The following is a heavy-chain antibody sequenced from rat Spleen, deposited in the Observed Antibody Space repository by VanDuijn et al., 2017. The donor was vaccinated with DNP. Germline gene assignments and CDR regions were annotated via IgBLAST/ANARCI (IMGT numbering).Heavy chain of an antibody. D-gene: IGHD4-3*01. Sequence: EVQLVESGGGLVQPGGSLKLSCVGSGFIFGSFPMMWVRQAPTKGLEWVTSISHNGGYTYYRDSVKGRFTISRDYAKTSLYLQMDSLRSEDTATYYCTTDNSGLNWFAFWGQGTLVTVSS. V-gene: IGHV5-46*01. CDR2: ISHNGGYT. J-gene: IGHJ3*01. CDR3: TTDNSGLNWFAF. CDR1: GFIFGSFP.